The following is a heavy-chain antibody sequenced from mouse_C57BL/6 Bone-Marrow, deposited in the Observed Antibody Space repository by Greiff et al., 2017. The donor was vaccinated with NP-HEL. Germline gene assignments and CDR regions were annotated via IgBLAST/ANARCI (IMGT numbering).Heavy chain of an antibody. J-gene: IGHJ4*01. Sequence: EVQGVESVAELVRPGASVKLSCTASGFNIKNTYMHWVKQRPEQGLEWIGRIDPANGNTKYAPKFQGKATITADTSSNTAYLQLSSLTSEDTAIYYCARPYSKDYYAMDYWGQGTSVTVSS. CDR3: ARPYSKDYYAMDY. CDR1: GFNIKNTY. CDR2: IDPANGNT. V-gene: IGHV14-3*01. D-gene: IGHD2-5*01.